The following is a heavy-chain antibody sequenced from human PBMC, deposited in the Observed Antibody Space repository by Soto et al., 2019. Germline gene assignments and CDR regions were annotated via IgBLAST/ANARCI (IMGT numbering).Heavy chain of an antibody. V-gene: IGHV3-30-3*01. CDR2: ISYDGSNK. D-gene: IGHD4-4*01. CDR1: GFTVSSNA. CDR3: ARNPGYSNGPFDY. J-gene: IGHJ4*02. Sequence: SLIHSCTASGFTVSSNALHWVRQAPGKGLEWVAVISYDGSNKYYADSVKGRFTISRDNSKNTLYLQMNSLRAEDTAVYYCARNPGYSNGPFDYCGQGP.